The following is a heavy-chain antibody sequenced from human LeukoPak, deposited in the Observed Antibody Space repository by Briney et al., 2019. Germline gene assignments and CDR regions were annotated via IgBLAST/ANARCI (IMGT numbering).Heavy chain of an antibody. Sequence: GESLKISCKGSGYSFSSYWIGWVRQMPGKGLEWMGIIYPGDSDTRYSPSFQGQVTISADKSISTAYLQWSSLKASDTALYFCARLSITNSLHLYYFDFWGQGTLVTVPS. CDR3: ARLSITNSLHLYYFDF. V-gene: IGHV5-51*01. D-gene: IGHD1-20*01. CDR2: IYPGDSDT. CDR1: GYSFSSYW. J-gene: IGHJ4*02.